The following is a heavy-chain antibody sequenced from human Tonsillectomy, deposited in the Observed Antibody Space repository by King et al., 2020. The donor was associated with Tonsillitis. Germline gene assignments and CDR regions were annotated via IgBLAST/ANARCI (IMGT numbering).Heavy chain of an antibody. D-gene: IGHD3-22*01. V-gene: IGHV3-48*03. Sequence: DVPLVESGGGLVQPGGSLRLSCAASGFTFSSYEMNWVRQAPGKGLEWVSYISSSGSTIYYADSVKGRFTISRDNAKNSRYLQMNCLRAEDTAVYYCAREGIDYYDSSGYYRVDAFDIWGQGTMVTVSS. CDR1: GFTFSSYE. CDR3: AREGIDYYDSSGYYRVDAFDI. J-gene: IGHJ3*02. CDR2: ISSSGSTI.